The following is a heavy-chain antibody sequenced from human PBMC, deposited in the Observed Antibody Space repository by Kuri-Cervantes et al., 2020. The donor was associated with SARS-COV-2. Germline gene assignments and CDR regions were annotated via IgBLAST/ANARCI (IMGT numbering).Heavy chain of an antibody. Sequence: GGSLRLSCAASGFTFDDYAMHWVRQAPGKGLEWVSGISWNSGSIGYADSVKGRFTISRDNAKNSLYLQMNSLRAEDTALYYCACDNSGSYFRXGGGFDYWGQGTLVTVSS. CDR1: GFTFDDYA. V-gene: IGHV3-9*01. J-gene: IGHJ4*02. CDR2: ISWNSGSI. CDR3: ACDNSGSYFRXGGGFDY. D-gene: IGHD1-26*01.